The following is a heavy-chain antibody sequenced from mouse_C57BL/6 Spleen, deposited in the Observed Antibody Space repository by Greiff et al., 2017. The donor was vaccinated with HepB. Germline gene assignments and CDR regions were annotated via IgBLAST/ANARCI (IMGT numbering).Heavy chain of an antibody. CDR2: IYPGSGST. Sequence: QVQLQQPGAELVKPGASVKMSCKASGYTFTSYWITWVKQRPGQGLEWIGDIYPGSGSTNYNEKFKSKATLTVDTSSSTAYMQLSSLTSEDSAVYYCASRHYYGSSHWYFDVWGTGTTVTVSS. V-gene: IGHV1-55*01. J-gene: IGHJ1*03. CDR3: ASRHYYGSSHWYFDV. CDR1: GYTFTSYW. D-gene: IGHD1-1*01.